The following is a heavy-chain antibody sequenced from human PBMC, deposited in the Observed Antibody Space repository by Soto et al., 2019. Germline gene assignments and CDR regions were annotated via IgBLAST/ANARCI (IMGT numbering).Heavy chain of an antibody. CDR3: ARLGYGSGSPYYYYYMDV. CDR1: GGSISSYY. CDR2: IYHSGST. J-gene: IGHJ6*03. Sequence: SETLSLACTVSGGSISSYYWSWIRQPPGKGLEWIGEIYHSGSTNYNPSLKSRVTISVDKSKNQFSLKLSSVTAADTAVYYCARLGYGSGSPYYYYYMDVWGKGTTVTVSS. D-gene: IGHD3-10*01. V-gene: IGHV4-59*12.